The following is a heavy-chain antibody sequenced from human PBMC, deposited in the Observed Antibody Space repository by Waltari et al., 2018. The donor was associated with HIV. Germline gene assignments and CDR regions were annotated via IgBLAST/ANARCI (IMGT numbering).Heavy chain of an antibody. Sequence: QVQLVQSGTEVKKPGSSARVSCKVSGGTFSSYAINWVGQAPRQGLEWWGGFNPAFGTENKAERFQGRVTITGDEYTSTAYIDRSSLRSEDTAVYFCARYHRGNKLLYGMDVWGQGTTVTV. CDR1: GGTFSSYA. J-gene: IGHJ6*02. CDR3: ARYHRGNKLLYGMDV. CDR2: FNPAFGTE. V-gene: IGHV1-69*01.